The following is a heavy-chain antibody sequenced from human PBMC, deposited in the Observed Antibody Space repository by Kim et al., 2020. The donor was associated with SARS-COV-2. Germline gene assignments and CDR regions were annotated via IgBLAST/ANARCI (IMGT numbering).Heavy chain of an antibody. V-gene: IGHV4-31*02. J-gene: IGHJ6*02. D-gene: IGHD3-3*01. Sequence: KSRVTISVDTSKNQFSLKLSSVTAADTAVYYCARENYESKIYYYYYGMDVWGQGTTVTVSS. CDR3: ARENYESKIYYYYYGMDV.